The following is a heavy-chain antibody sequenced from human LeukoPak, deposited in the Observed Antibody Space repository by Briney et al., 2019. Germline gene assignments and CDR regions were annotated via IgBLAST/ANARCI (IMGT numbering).Heavy chain of an antibody. V-gene: IGHV3-53*01. CDR2: VYSNDDT. CDR1: GFIVRSKY. D-gene: IGHD2-21*02. J-gene: IGHJ6*02. Sequence: GGSLRLSCAASGFIVRSKYMSWVRQAPGKGLEWVSTVYSNDDTYYADPVKGRFSISRDKSKNTLYLQMNSLRAEDTAVYYCGSSTVHYYNYGMDVWGQGATVTVSS. CDR3: GSSTVHYYNYGMDV.